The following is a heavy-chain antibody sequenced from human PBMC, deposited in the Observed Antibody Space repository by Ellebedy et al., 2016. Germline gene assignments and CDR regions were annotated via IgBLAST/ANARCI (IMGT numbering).Heavy chain of an antibody. V-gene: IGHV3-23*01. CDR2: ISGSGGST. CDR3: VKFGLTMVRGAKSLYY. J-gene: IGHJ4*02. CDR1: GFTFSSYA. D-gene: IGHD3-10*01. Sequence: GGSLRLXXAASGFTFSSYAMNWVRQAPGKGLEWVSAISGSGGSTYYADSVKGRFTISRDNSKNTLYLQMSSLRAEDTAVYYCVKFGLTMVRGAKSLYYWGQGTLVTVSS.